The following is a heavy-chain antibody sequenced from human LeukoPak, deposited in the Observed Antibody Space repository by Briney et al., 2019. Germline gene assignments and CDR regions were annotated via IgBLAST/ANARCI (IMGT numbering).Heavy chain of an antibody. CDR2: ISSSSSTI. CDR1: GFTFSSNY. V-gene: IGHV3-48*01. J-gene: IGHJ4*02. D-gene: IGHD3-22*01. Sequence: PGESLRLSCAASGFTFSSNYMGWVRQAPGKGLEWVSYISSSSSTIYYADSVKGRFTISRDNAKNSLYLQMNSLRAEDTAVYYCARGSTYYDSSGQVPFDYWGQGTLVTVSS. CDR3: ARGSTYYDSSGQVPFDY.